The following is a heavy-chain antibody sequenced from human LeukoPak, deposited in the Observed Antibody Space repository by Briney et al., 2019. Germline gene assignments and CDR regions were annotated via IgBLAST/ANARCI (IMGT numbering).Heavy chain of an antibody. V-gene: IGHV1-69*13. J-gene: IGHJ4*02. Sequence: SVKVSCKASGGTFSSYAISWVRQAPGQGLEWMGGIIPIFGTANYAQKFQGRVTITADESTSTAYMELSSLRSEDTAVYYCARDPSITGTTPPDWGQGTLVTVSS. CDR2: IIPIFGTA. CDR3: ARDPSITGTTPPD. D-gene: IGHD1-7*01. CDR1: GGTFSSYA.